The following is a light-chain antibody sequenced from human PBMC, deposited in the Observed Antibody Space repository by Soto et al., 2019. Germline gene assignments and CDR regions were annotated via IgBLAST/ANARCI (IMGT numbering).Light chain of an antibody. J-gene: IGKJ3*01. CDR1: QDIRNN. Sequence: IQMTQSPSSLSASVGDRVTITCRASQDIRNNLAWFQQKSGRAPKSLMFGASNLQSGVPSRFSGSGSGTDFTLTFSSLQPEDFATYYCQQYGSDSFTFGPGTKVDIK. CDR3: QQYGSDSFT. CDR2: GAS. V-gene: IGKV1-16*01.